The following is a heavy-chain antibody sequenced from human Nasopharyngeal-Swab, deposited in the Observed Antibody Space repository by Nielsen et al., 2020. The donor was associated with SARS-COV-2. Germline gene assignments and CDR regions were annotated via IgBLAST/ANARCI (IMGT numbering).Heavy chain of an antibody. J-gene: IGHJ5*02. CDR3: ARLEAGTGWFDP. CDR1: GGSISSRTYY. Sequence: SETLSLTCTVAGGSISSRTYYWGWIRQPPGKGLEWIGSMHHSGSIYYKPSLRSRVTISVDTSKNQFSLKLSSVTAADTAVYYCARLEAGTGWFDPWGQGTLVTVSS. V-gene: IGHV4-39*07. D-gene: IGHD1-1*01. CDR2: MHHSGSI.